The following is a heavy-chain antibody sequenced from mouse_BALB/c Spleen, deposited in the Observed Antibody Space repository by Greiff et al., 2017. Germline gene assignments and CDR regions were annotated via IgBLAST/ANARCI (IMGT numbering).Heavy chain of an antibody. CDR1: GYTFTSYW. CDR2: INPSTGYT. Sequence: VKLMESGAELAKPGASVKMSCKASGYTFTSYWMHWVKQRPGQGLEWIGYINPSTGYTEYNQKFKDKATLTADKSSSTAYMQLSSLTSEDSAVYYCARGGNYVGAMDYWGQGTSVTVSS. D-gene: IGHD2-1*01. V-gene: IGHV1-7*01. J-gene: IGHJ4*01. CDR3: ARGGNYVGAMDY.